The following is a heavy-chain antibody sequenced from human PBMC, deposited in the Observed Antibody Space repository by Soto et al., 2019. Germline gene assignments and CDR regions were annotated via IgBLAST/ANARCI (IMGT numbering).Heavy chain of an antibody. CDR3: ARAQSIIVVPAAHKNWFDP. CDR1: GYTFTGYY. V-gene: IGHV1-2*02. CDR2: INPNSGGT. Sequence: ASVKVSFKASGYTFTGYYVHWVRQAPGQGLEWMGWINPNSGGTNSAQNFQGRVTMTGDTSISTAYMELSSLRSDDTAVYYCARAQSIIVVPAAHKNWFDPWGQGTLVTVSS. D-gene: IGHD2-2*01. J-gene: IGHJ5*02.